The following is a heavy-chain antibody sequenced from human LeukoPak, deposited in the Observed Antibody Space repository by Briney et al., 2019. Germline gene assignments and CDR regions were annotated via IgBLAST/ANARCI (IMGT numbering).Heavy chain of an antibody. CDR3: AREDSEAFDI. J-gene: IGHJ3*02. CDR2: ISSSSYI. Sequence: GGSLRLSCAASGFTFSSYSMNWVRQAPGKGLEWVSSISSSSYIYYADSVKGRFTISRDNAKNSLYLQMSSLRAEDTAVYYCAREDSEAFDIWGQGTMVTVSS. CDR1: GFTFSSYS. V-gene: IGHV3-21*01. D-gene: IGHD2-15*01.